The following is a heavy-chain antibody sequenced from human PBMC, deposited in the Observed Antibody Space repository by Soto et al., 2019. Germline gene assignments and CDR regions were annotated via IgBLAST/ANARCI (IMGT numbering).Heavy chain of an antibody. J-gene: IGHJ6*02. V-gene: IGHV4-30-2*01. Sequence: QLQLQESGSGLVKPSQTLSLTCAVSGGSISSGGYSWSWLRPPPGKGLEGIGYIYHSGSTYYNPSLKRRVTISVDRSKNQFSLKLSSVTAADTAVYYCARARGWTTVTEGASLYYYGMDVWGQGTTVTVSS. CDR1: GGSISSGGYS. CDR2: IYHSGST. CDR3: ARARGWTTVTEGASLYYYGMDV. D-gene: IGHD4-17*01.